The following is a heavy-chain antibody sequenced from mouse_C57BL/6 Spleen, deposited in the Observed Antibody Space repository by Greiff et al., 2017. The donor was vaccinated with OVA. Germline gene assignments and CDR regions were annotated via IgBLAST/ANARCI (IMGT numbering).Heavy chain of an antibody. D-gene: IGHD4-1*01. Sequence: EVQLQESGPGLVKPSQSLSLTCSVTGYSITSGYYWNWIRQFPGNKLEWMGYISYDGSNNYNPSLKNRISITRDTSKNQFFLKLNSVTTEDTATYYCARDRGNWAFFDYWGQGTTLTVSS. V-gene: IGHV3-6*01. J-gene: IGHJ2*01. CDR3: ARDRGNWAFFDY. CDR1: GYSITSGYY. CDR2: ISYDGSN.